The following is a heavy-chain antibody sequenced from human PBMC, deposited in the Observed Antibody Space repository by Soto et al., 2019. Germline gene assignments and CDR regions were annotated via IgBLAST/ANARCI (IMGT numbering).Heavy chain of an antibody. Sequence: SQTLSLTCAIFGDSVSSSSAAWNWIRQSPSRGLEWLGRTYYRSKWYNDYAVSVKSRININPDTSKNQFSLQLNSVTPEDTAVYYCARVSAESPDDYFHAMDVWGQGTTVTVSS. CDR3: ARVSAESPDDYFHAMDV. V-gene: IGHV6-1*01. J-gene: IGHJ6*02. D-gene: IGHD3-16*02. CDR2: TYYRSKWYN. CDR1: GDSVSSSSAA.